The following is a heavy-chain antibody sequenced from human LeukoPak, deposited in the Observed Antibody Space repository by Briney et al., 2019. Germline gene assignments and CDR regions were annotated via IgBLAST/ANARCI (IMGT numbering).Heavy chain of an antibody. Sequence: GGSLRLSWAASGFTFSSYWMSWVRQAPGKGLEWVANIKQDGSEKYYVDSVKGRFTISRDNAKNSLYLQMNSLRAEDTAVYYCARVPVLVTYYYDSSGYYFDYWGQGTLVTVSS. D-gene: IGHD3-22*01. CDR3: ARVPVLVTYYYDSSGYYFDY. CDR2: IKQDGSEK. CDR1: GFTFSSYW. V-gene: IGHV3-7*01. J-gene: IGHJ4*02.